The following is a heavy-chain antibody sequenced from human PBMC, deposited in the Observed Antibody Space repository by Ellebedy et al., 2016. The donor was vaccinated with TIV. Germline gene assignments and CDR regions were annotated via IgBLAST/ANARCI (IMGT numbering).Heavy chain of an antibody. Sequence: SGPTLVKPTQTLTLTCTFSGFSFSSSATGVAWLRQPPGKAPEWLALIYWDDGKRYSPSLRNRVTITKDSSKNQVVLTMTNMGPVDTARYYCVHRPPYDEPYHHAFNIWGQGTPVTVSS. J-gene: IGHJ4*02. CDR3: VHRPPYDEPYHHAFNI. CDR2: IYWDDGK. D-gene: IGHD5-12*01. CDR1: GFSFSSSATG. V-gene: IGHV2-5*02.